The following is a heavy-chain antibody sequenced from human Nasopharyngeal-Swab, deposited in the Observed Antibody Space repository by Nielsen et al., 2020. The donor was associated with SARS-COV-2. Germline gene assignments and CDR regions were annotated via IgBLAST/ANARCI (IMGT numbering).Heavy chain of an antibody. D-gene: IGHD6-19*01. CDR3: ARGASIAVAGILLPDYYYYMDV. Sequence: SETLSLTCAVYGGSLSGYYWSWIRQPPGKGLEWIGEINHSGSTNYNPSLKSRVTISVDTSKNQFSLKLSSVTAADTAVYYCARGASIAVAGILLPDYYYYMDVWGKGTTVTVSS. V-gene: IGHV4-34*01. CDR1: GGSLSGYY. CDR2: INHSGST. J-gene: IGHJ6*03.